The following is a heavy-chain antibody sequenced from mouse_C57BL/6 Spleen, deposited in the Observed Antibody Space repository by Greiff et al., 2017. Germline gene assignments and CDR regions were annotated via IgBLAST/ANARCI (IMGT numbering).Heavy chain of an antibody. Sequence: EVNVVESGEGLVKPGGSLKLSCAASGFTFSSYAMSWVRQTPEKRLEWVAYISSGGDYIYYADTVKGRFTISRDTARNTLYLQMSSLKSEDTAMYYCTRDGDDGYHYFDYWGQGTTLTVSS. CDR2: ISSGGDYI. CDR1: GFTFSSYA. D-gene: IGHD2-3*01. V-gene: IGHV5-9-1*02. J-gene: IGHJ2*01. CDR3: TRDGDDGYHYFDY.